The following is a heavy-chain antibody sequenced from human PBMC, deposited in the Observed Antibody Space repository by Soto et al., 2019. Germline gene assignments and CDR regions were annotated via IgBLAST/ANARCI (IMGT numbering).Heavy chain of an antibody. CDR1: GGSISSSNW. CDR3: ARFMTAVTNYVFDI. V-gene: IGHV4-4*02. Sequence: SETLSLTCAVSGGSISSSNWWSWVRQPPGKGLEWIGEIYHSGSTNYNPSLKSRVTISVDKSKNQFSLKLSSVTAADTAVYYCARFMTAVTNYVFDIWAQGTMVPVSS. CDR2: IYHSGST. D-gene: IGHD4-17*01. J-gene: IGHJ3*02.